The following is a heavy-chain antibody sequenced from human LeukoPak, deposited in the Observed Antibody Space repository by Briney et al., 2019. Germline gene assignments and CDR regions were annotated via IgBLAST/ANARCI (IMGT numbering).Heavy chain of an antibody. CDR2: ITDDGSNK. D-gene: IGHD5-18*01. CDR1: GFTFSSYG. CDR3: VKEFRGWSYGYDVFDI. Sequence: GGSLRLSCAASGFTFSSYGMHWVRQAPGKGLEWVAVITDDGSNKYYADSVKGRFTISRDNSKNTLYLQMNSLRAEDTAVYYCVKEFRGWSYGYDVFDIWGQGTMVTVSS. V-gene: IGHV3-30*18. J-gene: IGHJ3*02.